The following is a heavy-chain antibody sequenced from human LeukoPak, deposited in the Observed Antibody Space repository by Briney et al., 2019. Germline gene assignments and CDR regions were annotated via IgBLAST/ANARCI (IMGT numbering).Heavy chain of an antibody. CDR3: ARDSSSGPGWDYFDY. Sequence: SETLSLTCTVSGGSISSGDYYWSWIRQPPGKGLEWIGYIYYSGSTNYNPSLKSRVTISVDTSKNQFSLKLSSVTAADTAVYYCARDSSSGPGWDYFDYWGQGTLVTVSS. D-gene: IGHD6-6*01. CDR2: IYYSGST. V-gene: IGHV4-61*08. CDR1: GGSISSGDYY. J-gene: IGHJ4*02.